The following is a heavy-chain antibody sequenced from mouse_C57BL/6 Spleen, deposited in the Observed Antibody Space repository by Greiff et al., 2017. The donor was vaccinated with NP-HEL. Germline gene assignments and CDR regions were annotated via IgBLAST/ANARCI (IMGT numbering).Heavy chain of an antibody. V-gene: IGHV1-64*01. CDR1: GYTFTSYW. CDR2: IHPNSGST. Sequence: QVQLQQPGAELVKPGASVKLSCKASGYTFTSYWMHWVKQRPGQGLEWIGMIHPNSGSTNYNEKFKSKATLTVDKSSSTAYMQLSSLTSEDSAVYYCARCYYGSSYGWFAYWGQGTLVTVSA. D-gene: IGHD1-1*01. CDR3: ARCYYGSSYGWFAY. J-gene: IGHJ3*01.